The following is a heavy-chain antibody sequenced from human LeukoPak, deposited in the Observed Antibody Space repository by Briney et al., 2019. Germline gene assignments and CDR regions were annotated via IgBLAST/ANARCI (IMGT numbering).Heavy chain of an antibody. V-gene: IGHV4-59*01. CDR2: IYYSGST. J-gene: IGHJ4*02. CDR1: GGSISSYY. Sequence: SETLSLTCTVSGGSISSYYWSWIRQPPGKGLEWIGYIYYSGSTNYNPSLKSRVTISVGTSKNQFSLKLSSVTAADTAVYYCASLVGATPLPGYWGQGTLVTVSS. CDR3: ASLVGATPLPGY. D-gene: IGHD1-26*01.